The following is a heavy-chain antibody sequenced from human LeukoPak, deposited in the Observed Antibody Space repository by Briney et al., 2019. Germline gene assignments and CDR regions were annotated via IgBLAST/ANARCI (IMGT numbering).Heavy chain of an antibody. V-gene: IGHV4-34*01. Sequence: SETLSLTCAVYGGSFSGYYWSWIRQPPGKGLEWIGEINHSGSTNYNPSLKSRVTISVDTSKNQFSLKLSSVTAADTGVYFCARGRRSPLAWGQGTLVTVSS. J-gene: IGHJ5*02. CDR3: ARGRRSPLA. CDR2: INHSGST. CDR1: GGSFSGYY.